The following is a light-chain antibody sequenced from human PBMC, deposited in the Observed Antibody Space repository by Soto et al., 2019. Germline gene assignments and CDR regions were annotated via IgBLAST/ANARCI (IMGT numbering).Light chain of an antibody. CDR2: DAS. CDR1: QSVSSY. J-gene: IGKJ1*01. CDR3: QQRSNWPWT. V-gene: IGKV3-11*01. Sequence: EIVLTQSRATLSLSPEERATLSCSASQSVSSYLAWYQQKPGQAPRLLIYDASNRATGIPARFSGSGSGTDFTLTISSLEPEDFAVYYCQQRSNWPWTFGQGTKVDIK.